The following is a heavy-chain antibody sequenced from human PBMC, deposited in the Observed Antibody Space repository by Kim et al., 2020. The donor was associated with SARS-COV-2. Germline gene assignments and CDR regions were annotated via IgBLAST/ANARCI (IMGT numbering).Heavy chain of an antibody. V-gene: IGHV4-59*01. CDR1: GGSISSYY. Sequence: SETLSLTCTVSGGSISSYYWSWIRQPPGKGLEWIGYIYYSGSTNYNPSLKSRVTISVDTSKNQFSLKLSSVTAADTAVYYCARVAELYYYDSSGYLDYFDYWGQGTLVTVSS. CDR3: ARVAELYYYDSSGYLDYFDY. D-gene: IGHD3-22*01. J-gene: IGHJ4*02. CDR2: IYYSGST.